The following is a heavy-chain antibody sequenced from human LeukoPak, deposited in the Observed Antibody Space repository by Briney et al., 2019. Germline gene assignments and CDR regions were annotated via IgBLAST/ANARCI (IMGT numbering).Heavy chain of an antibody. CDR2: ISPSGGST. Sequence: ASVKVSCKASGYTFTSYYMHWVRQAPGQGLEWMGIISPSGGSTSYAQKFQGRVTMTRDTSTSTVYMELSSLRSEDTAVYYCARERITMVRGTQYNWFDPWGQGTLVTVSS. J-gene: IGHJ5*02. V-gene: IGHV1-46*01. CDR1: GYTFTSYY. D-gene: IGHD3-10*01. CDR3: ARERITMVRGTQYNWFDP.